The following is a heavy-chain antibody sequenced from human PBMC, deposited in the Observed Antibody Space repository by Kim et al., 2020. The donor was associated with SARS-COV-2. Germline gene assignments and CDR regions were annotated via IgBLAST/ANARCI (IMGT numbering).Heavy chain of an antibody. CDR3: ARDGFRIAAAVRGYYYYGMDV. CDR2: IYYSGST. CDR1: GGSISSYY. V-gene: IGHV4-59*01. Sequence: SETLSLTCTVSGGSISSYYWSWIRQPPGKGLEWIGYIYYSGSTNYNPSLKSRVTISVDTSKNQFSLKLSSVTAADTAVYYCARDGFRIAAAVRGYYYYGMDVWGQGTTVTVSS. D-gene: IGHD6-13*01. J-gene: IGHJ6*02.